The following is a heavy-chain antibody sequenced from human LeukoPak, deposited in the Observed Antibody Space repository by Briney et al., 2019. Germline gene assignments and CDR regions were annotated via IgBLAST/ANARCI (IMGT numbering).Heavy chain of an antibody. D-gene: IGHD1/OR15-1a*01. CDR2: IRYDGSNK. Sequence: PGGSLRLSCAASGFTFSSYGMHWVRQAPGKGLEWVAFIRYDGSNKYYADSVKGRFTISRDNSKKTLYLQMNSLRAEDTAVYYCARDPTTLLRPSYWFDPWGQGTLVTVSS. CDR1: GFTFSSYG. CDR3: ARDPTTLLRPSYWFDP. V-gene: IGHV3-30*02. J-gene: IGHJ5*02.